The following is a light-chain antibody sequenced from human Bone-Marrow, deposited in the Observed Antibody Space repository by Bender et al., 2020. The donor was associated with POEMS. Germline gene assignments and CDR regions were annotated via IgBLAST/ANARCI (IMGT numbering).Light chain of an antibody. CDR2: QDT. CDR3: QVWDSSGELGV. CDR1: KLGNKY. J-gene: IGLJ3*02. Sequence: SFELTQPPSVSVSPGQTASITCSGDKLGNKYVCWYQQKPGQSPVMVIDQDTKRPSGVPDRFSGYSSGDTATLTIGRVEVGDEADYYCQVWDSSGELGVFGGGTKVTVL. V-gene: IGLV3-1*01.